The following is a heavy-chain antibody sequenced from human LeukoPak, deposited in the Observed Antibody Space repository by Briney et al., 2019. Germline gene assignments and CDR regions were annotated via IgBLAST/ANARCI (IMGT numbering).Heavy chain of an antibody. CDR3: TKGVDYYDSSGYYNGQAFDI. J-gene: IGHJ3*02. CDR2: ISGSGIST. V-gene: IGHV3-23*01. D-gene: IGHD3-22*01. CDR1: GFTFSSYG. Sequence: GGSLRLSCAASGFTFSSYGMSWVRQAPGKGLEWVSDISGSGISTYYADSVKGRFTISRDNSKNTLYLQMNSLRAEDTAIYYCTKGVDYYDSSGYYNGQAFDIWGQGTMVTVSS.